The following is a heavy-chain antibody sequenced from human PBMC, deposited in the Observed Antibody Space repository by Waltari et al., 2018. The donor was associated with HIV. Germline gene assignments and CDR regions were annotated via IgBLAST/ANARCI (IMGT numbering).Heavy chain of an antibody. CDR3: VRGLGSRPFYRSYDI. V-gene: IGHV4-34*01. D-gene: IGHD3-16*01. CDR1: GGPLRDYF. J-gene: IGHJ4*02. Sequence: QVQLRQWGAGLLKPTETLSLTCAVYGGPLRDYFWAWIRQSPDKGLEWIGENDHNGETNYNPSFKTRGTISLDMSKNQISLNLRSATAADTAVYYCVRGLGSRPFYRSYDIWGQGSLVTVSP. CDR2: NDHNGET.